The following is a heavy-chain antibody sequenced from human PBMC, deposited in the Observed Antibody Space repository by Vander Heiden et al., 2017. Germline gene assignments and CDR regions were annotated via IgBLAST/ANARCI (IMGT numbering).Heavy chain of an antibody. CDR3: AIDHGSKIRYGMDV. V-gene: IGHV4-4*02. D-gene: IGHD5-18*01. CDR2: IYHSGRT. Sequence: QVQLQESGPGLVKPSGTLSLTCAVSGGSISSSNWWSWVRQPPGKGLEWIGEIYHSGRTNYNPSLKSRVTISVDKSKNQLSLKLRSVTAAETAVYYCAIDHGSKIRYGMDVWGQGTTVTVYS. J-gene: IGHJ6*02. CDR1: GGSISSSNW.